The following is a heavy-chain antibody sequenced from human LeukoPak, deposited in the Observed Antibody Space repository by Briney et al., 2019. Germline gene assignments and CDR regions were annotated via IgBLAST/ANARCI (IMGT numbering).Heavy chain of an antibody. CDR1: GFTFSGSA. J-gene: IGHJ4*02. D-gene: IGHD3-22*01. CDR2: IRSKANSYAT. CDR3: TSFADAAGYYYDSSGYSFY. Sequence: GGSLRLTCAASGFTFSGSAMHWVRQASGKGLEWLGRIRSKANSYATAYAASVKGRFTISRDDSKNTAYLQMNSLKTEDTAVYYCTSFADAAGYYYDSSGYSFYWGQGTLVTVSS. V-gene: IGHV3-73*01.